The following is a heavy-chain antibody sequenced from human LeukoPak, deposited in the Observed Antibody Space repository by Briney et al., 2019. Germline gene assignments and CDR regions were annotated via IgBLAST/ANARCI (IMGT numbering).Heavy chain of an antibody. D-gene: IGHD4-23*01. CDR1: GGSISSSSYY. V-gene: IGHV4-39*07. Sequence: SETLSLTCTVSGGSISSSSYYWGWIRQPPGKGLEWIGSIYYSGSTYYNPPLKSRVTISVDTSKNQFSLKLSSVTAADTAVYYCARATRWYRHNYYFDYWGQGTLVTVSS. CDR3: ARATRWYRHNYYFDY. J-gene: IGHJ4*02. CDR2: IYYSGST.